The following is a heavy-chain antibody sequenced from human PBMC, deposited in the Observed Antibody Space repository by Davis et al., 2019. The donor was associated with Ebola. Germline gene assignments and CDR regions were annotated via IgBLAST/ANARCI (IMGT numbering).Heavy chain of an antibody. J-gene: IGHJ4*02. D-gene: IGHD3-10*01. Sequence: GESLKISCAASGFTFSNYAMNWVRQTPGKGLEWVSTIYTGGSTYYTDSVKGRFTISRDNSKNTLYLQMNSLRAEDTAVYYCAKDLLFGIVDKWGQGTLVTVSS. CDR1: GFTFSNYA. CDR3: AKDLLFGIVDK. CDR2: IYTGGST. V-gene: IGHV3-23*01.